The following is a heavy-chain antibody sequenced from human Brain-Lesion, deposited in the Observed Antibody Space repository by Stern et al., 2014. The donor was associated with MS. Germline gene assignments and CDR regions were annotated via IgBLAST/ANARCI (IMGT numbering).Heavy chain of an antibody. V-gene: IGHV4-4*02. CDR3: ARFPASRPHVFDS. CDR1: GGSISSSNW. Sequence: QVQLVQSGPGLVKPSGTLSLTCAVSGGSISSSNWWSWVRQSPGKGLEWIGESDHSGSTIYNPSLKSRVTVSADKSKNRFSLNLRSGTAADTAVYFCARFPASRPHVFDSWGQGTLVTVSS. CDR2: SDHSGST. D-gene: IGHD6-13*01. J-gene: IGHJ4*02.